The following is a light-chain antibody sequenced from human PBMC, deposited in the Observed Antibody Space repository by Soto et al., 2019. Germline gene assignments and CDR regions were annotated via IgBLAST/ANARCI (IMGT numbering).Light chain of an antibody. CDR3: QQVNSVPFT. V-gene: IGKV1-9*01. CDR1: QGITNY. J-gene: IGKJ3*01. Sequence: DNQLTQSPSFLSASVGDRVTIACRATQGITNYLAWYQQKPGKAPELLIHSASTLEIGVAARFSGSGSGTEFTLTISSLQPEDHATYYCQQVNSVPFTFGPGTKVDIK. CDR2: SAS.